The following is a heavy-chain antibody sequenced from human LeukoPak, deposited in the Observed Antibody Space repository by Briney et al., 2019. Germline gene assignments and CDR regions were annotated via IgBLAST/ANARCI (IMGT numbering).Heavy chain of an antibody. CDR3: ATKGLMITGTSFDY. V-gene: IGHV3-74*01. D-gene: IGHD1-14*01. CDR1: GFTFSSYW. CDR2: INSDGSTA. Sequence: GGSLRLSWAASGFTFSSYWMHWVRQAPGEGLMWVSHINSDGSTATYADSVKGRFTISRDNAKNTLYLQIKSLRAEDTAVYYCATKGLMITGTSFDYWGQGTLVSVSS. J-gene: IGHJ4*02.